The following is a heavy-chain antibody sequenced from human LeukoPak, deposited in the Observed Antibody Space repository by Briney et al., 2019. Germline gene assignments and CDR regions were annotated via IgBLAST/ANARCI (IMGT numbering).Heavy chain of an antibody. J-gene: IGHJ4*02. CDR3: AKWYGSGSYSLDY. V-gene: IGHV3-11*04. CDR2: ISSSGSII. Sequence: GGSLRLSCAGSGFTFSDYYMNWIRQAPGKGLEWVSYISSSGSIIYYADSVKGRFTISRDNAKNSLYLQMNSLRAEDTAVYYCAKWYGSGSYSLDYWGQGTLVTVSS. D-gene: IGHD3-10*01. CDR1: GFTFSDYY.